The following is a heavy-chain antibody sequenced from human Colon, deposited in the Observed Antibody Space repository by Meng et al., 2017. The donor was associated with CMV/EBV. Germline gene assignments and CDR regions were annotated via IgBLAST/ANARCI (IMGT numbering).Heavy chain of an antibody. V-gene: IGHV3-30*02. D-gene: IGHD4-11*01. CDR2: VTYDGNKK. J-gene: IGHJ6*02. CDR3: AKDPNESHDYPRGAYNYYGMDV. Sequence: GESLKISCAASGFTFGSYGMHWVRQAPGKGLEWVAFVTYDGNKKFYGDSVKGRFTISRDTFKNTVYLQMDSLRPEDTALYYCAKDPNESHDYPRGAYNYYGMDVRGQGTTVTVSS. CDR1: GFTFGSYG.